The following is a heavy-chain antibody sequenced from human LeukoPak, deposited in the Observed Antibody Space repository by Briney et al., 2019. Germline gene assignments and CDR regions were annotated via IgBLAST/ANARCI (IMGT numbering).Heavy chain of an antibody. Sequence: PGGSLRLSCAASGFTFSRYSMHWVRQAPGKGLEWVSVTYSGGNTKYADSVKGRFTISRDSSKNTLYLQMNSLRVEDTAVYFCARGAGVMHGDPVESVVFDIWGQGTMVTVSS. CDR1: GFTFSRYS. CDR3: ARGAGVMHGDPVESVVFDI. D-gene: IGHD3-16*01. V-gene: IGHV3-66*01. CDR2: TYSGGNT. J-gene: IGHJ3*02.